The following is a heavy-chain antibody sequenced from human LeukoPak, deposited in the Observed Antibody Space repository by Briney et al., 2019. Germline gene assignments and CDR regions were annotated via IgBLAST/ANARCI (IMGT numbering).Heavy chain of an antibody. D-gene: IGHD3-9*01. CDR2: IYYSGST. CDR1: GGSISSSSYY. J-gene: IGHJ4*02. Sequence: SETLSLTCTVSGGSISSSSYYWGWIRQPPGKGLGWIGSIYYSGSTYYNPSLKSRVTISVDTSKNQFSLKLSSVTAADTAVYYCARDSNFDWLSRDYWGQGTLVTVSS. CDR3: ARDSNFDWLSRDY. V-gene: IGHV4-39*07.